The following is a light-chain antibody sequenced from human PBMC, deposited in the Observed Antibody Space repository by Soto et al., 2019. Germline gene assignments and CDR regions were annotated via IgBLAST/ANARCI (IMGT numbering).Light chain of an antibody. CDR1: QSVSGY. CDR2: DAS. Sequence: EIVMTQSPATLSVSPGERATLSCRASQSVSGYLAWYQQKPGQAPRLLIYDASSRATGIPARFSGTGSGTDFTLTISSLEPEDFAVYYCQQRSNWPALTFGGGTKVDIK. CDR3: QQRSNWPALT. V-gene: IGKV3-11*01. J-gene: IGKJ4*02.